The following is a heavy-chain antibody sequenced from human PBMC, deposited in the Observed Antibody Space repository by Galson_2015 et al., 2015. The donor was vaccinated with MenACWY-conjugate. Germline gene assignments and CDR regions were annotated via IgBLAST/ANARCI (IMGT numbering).Heavy chain of an antibody. CDR3: ARGNYYVSGTYYKSANVDY. D-gene: IGHD3-10*01. V-gene: IGHV4-4*02. Sequence: ETLSLTCAVSGGSISINYWWTWVRQPPGKGLEWIGEIYHSGSTNYNPSLKSRLTVSVDKSKNQFSLKLSSVTAADTAVYYCARGNYYVSGTYYKSANVDYWGQGSLVTVSS. CDR2: IYHSGST. CDR1: GGSISINYW. J-gene: IGHJ4*02.